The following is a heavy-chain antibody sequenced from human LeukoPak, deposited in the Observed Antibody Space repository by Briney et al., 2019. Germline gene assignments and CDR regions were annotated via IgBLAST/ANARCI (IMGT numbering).Heavy chain of an antibody. V-gene: IGHV1-24*01. J-gene: IGHJ4*02. CDR1: GYTLTELS. D-gene: IGHD1-26*01. CDR2: FDPEDGET. CDR3: ATAFASGGSYGVPFDY. Sequence: GASVKVSCKVSGYTLTELSMHWVRQAPGKGLEWMGGFDPEDGETIYAQKFQGRVTMTEDTSTDTAYMELSSLRSEDTAVYYCATAFASGGSYGVPFDYWGQGTLVTVSS.